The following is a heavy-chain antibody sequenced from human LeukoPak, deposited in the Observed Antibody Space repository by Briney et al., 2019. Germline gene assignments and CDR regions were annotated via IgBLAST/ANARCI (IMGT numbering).Heavy chain of an antibody. Sequence: SETLSLTCAVYGGSFSGYYWSWLRQPPGKGLEWLGEINHSGSTNYNTSLKRRVTISVETSKNQFSLKMSSVTAAGTAVYYCASGGVIIHSSSRGGWFDPGGEETLVTVSS. CDR3: ASGGVIIHSSSRGGWFDP. D-gene: IGHD6-13*01. J-gene: IGHJ5*02. V-gene: IGHV4-34*01. CDR1: GGSFSGYY. CDR2: INHSGST.